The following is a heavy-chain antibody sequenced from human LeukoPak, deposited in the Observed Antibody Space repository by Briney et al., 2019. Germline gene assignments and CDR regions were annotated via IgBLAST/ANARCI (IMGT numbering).Heavy chain of an antibody. CDR1: GFIFSSYE. V-gene: IGHV3-48*03. CDR3: ARDGGLSNNVCFLDY. Sequence: GGSLRLSCAGSGFIFSSYEMNWVRQAPGKGLEWVSYISNTDSTKYYADSVKGRFTISRDNAKNSLYLQMDSLRVEDTAVYYCARDGGLSNNVCFLDYWGQGTLVTVSS. J-gene: IGHJ4*02. CDR2: ISNTDSTK. D-gene: IGHD2/OR15-2a*01.